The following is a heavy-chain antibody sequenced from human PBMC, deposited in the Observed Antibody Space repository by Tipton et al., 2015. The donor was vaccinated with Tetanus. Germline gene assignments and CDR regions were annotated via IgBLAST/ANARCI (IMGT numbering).Heavy chain of an antibody. J-gene: IGHJ4*02. CDR3: VSDRAAAGGSDY. V-gene: IGHV1-69*01. CDR2: ITPASGAT. D-gene: IGHD6-25*01. Sequence: QLVQYGAEVKKPGSSVKVSCKSSGGPLYKHGIDWVRQAPGQGLEWMGGITPASGATNYAHKFQGRVTMTADASTTTVHMELSNLRSDDTAVYYCVSDRAAAGGSDYWGQGTLATV. CDR1: GGPLYKHG.